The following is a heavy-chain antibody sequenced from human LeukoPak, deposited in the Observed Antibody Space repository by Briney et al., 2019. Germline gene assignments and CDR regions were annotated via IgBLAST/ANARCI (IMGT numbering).Heavy chain of an antibody. J-gene: IGHJ6*03. V-gene: IGHV3-74*01. CDR3: ARGNYDILTGYYNIYYYMDV. CDR2: IKSDGSST. Sequence: GGSLRLSCAASGFTFSSYWMHWVRQAPGKGLVWVSRIKSDGSSTSYADSVKGRFTISRDNAKNTLYLQMNSLRAEDTAVYYCARGNYDILTGYYNIYYYMDVWGKGTTVTISS. D-gene: IGHD3-9*01. CDR1: GFTFSSYW.